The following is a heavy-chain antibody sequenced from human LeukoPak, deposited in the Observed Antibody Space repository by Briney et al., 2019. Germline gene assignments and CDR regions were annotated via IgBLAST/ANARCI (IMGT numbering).Heavy chain of an antibody. CDR3: AKPTEQWLSPPHS. D-gene: IGHD6-19*01. J-gene: IGHJ4*02. V-gene: IGHV3-11*04. CDR1: GFTFSDYY. Sequence: GGSLRLSCAASGFTFSDYYMSWIRQAPGKGLEWVSYISSSGSTIYYADSVKGRFTISRDNAKNSLYLQMNSLRAEDTAVYYCAKPTEQWLSPPHSWGQGTLVTVSS. CDR2: ISSSGSTI.